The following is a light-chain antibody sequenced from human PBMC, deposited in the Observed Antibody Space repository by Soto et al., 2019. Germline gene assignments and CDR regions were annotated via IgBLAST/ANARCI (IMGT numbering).Light chain of an antibody. V-gene: IGLV2-14*01. Sequence: QYALTQPASVSGYPGQSITISCTGTSSDVGGYDYVSWYQLHPGKAPKLMVFEVSNRPSGVPYRFSGSKSGNTASLTISGLQAEDEADYFCSSYSISIAYLFGTGTKVTV. CDR1: SSDVGGYDY. CDR2: EVS. J-gene: IGLJ1*01. CDR3: SSYSISIAYL.